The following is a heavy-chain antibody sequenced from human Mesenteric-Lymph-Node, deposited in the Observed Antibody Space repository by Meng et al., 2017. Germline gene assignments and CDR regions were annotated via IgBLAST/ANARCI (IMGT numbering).Heavy chain of an antibody. D-gene: IGHD4-17*01. J-gene: IGHJ5*02. CDR3: ARTNYGDYNWFDP. CDR1: GDSISGDMW. Sequence: VPLQAAGPVLEHPSGTQSLTWTVSGDSISGDMWWRWDGQPPGKGLEWIGEVYHRGDTNYNPSLKRRVVISVDRSKTPFSLNLSSVTAADTAVYFCARTNYGDYNWFDPWGQGTLVTVSS. CDR2: VYHRGDT. V-gene: IGHV4-4*02.